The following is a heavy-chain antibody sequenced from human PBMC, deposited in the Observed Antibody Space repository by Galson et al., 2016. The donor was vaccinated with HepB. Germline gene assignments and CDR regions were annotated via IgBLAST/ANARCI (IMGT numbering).Heavy chain of an antibody. CDR3: VQGSTAPAV. CDR2: ISRSGDST. J-gene: IGHJ6*04. D-gene: IGHD2-2*01. CDR1: GFLFRSNG. Sequence: SLRLSCAGSGFLFRSNGMTWVRQAPGKGLEVVSSISRSGDSTDYADSVKGRFTISRDNSKNTLSLQMNSLTADDTAIYYCVQGSTAPAVWGKGTTVTVSS. V-gene: IGHV3-23*01.